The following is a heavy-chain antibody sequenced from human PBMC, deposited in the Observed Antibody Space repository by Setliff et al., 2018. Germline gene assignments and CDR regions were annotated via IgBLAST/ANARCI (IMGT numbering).Heavy chain of an antibody. V-gene: IGHV1-69*13. CDR1: GGTFSSYV. D-gene: IGHD3-10*01. Sequence: SVKVSCKASGGTFSSYVISWVREAPGQGLEWMGGNIPMFGTNYAQKFQGRVTITADESTSTAYMELSSLGSEDTAVYYCAGGQPLVRKYYYYMDVWGKGTTVTVSS. J-gene: IGHJ6*03. CDR3: AGGQPLVRKYYYYMDV. CDR2: NIPMFGT.